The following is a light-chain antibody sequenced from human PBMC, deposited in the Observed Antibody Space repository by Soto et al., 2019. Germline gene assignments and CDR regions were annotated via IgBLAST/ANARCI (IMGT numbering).Light chain of an antibody. Sequence: DIQMTQSPSTLSASVGDRVTITCRASQSISSWLAWYQQKPGKAPKLLIYKASSLESGVPTRFSGSGYGTEFPLPISILEPDDFATHYCQQYNSYWTFVQGTKVEIK. CDR2: KAS. J-gene: IGKJ1*01. V-gene: IGKV1-5*03. CDR3: QQYNSYWT. CDR1: QSISSW.